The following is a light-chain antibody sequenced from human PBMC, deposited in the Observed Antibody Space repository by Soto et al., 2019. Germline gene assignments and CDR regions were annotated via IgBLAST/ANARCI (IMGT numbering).Light chain of an antibody. CDR3: QQYGSSPRT. CDR1: QSVSRS. V-gene: IGKV3-20*01. J-gene: IGKJ1*01. Sequence: EIVLTQSPATLSLSPGDRATLSCRASQSVSRSLAWYQQKPGQPPRLLIQDASRRATGIPDRFSGSGSGTDFTLTISRLEPEDFAVYYCQQYGSSPRTFGLGTKVDIK. CDR2: DAS.